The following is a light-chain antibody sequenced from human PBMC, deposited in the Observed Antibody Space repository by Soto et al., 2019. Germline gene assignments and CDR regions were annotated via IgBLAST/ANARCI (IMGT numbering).Light chain of an antibody. J-gene: IGKJ4*01. CDR1: QSVRSNY. V-gene: IGKV3-20*01. Sequence: EIVLKQSPDTLSLSMGERATLSCRASQSVRSNYLAWYQQKPGQAPRFLIYDASSRATGIPDRFSGSGSGTDFTLTISRLEPEDFAVYYCQQYGSTPLTFGGGTKVDIK. CDR2: DAS. CDR3: QQYGSTPLT.